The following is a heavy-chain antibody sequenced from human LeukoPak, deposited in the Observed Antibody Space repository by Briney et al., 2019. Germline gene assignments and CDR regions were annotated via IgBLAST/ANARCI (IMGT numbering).Heavy chain of an antibody. Sequence: SETLSLTCAVYGGSFSGYYWSWIRQPPGKGLEWIGEINHSGSTNYNPSLKSRVTIPVDTSKNQFSLKLSSVTAADTAVYYCASGTTSYWFDPWGQGTLVTVSS. J-gene: IGHJ5*02. V-gene: IGHV4-34*01. D-gene: IGHD1-7*01. CDR1: GGSFSGYY. CDR2: INHSGST. CDR3: ASGTTSYWFDP.